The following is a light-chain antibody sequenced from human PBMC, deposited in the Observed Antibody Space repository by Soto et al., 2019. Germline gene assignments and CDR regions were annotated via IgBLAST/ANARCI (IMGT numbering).Light chain of an antibody. V-gene: IGLV2-8*01. J-gene: IGLJ2*01. CDR2: EVN. Sequence: QSALTQPPSASGSPGQSVTIPCAGTSTDVGEYNYVSWYQQHPGKVPKLIIFEVNKRPSGVPDRFSGSKSGDTASLTVSGLQAEDEADYYCSSFVGAPLIFGGGTKVTVL. CDR3: SSFVGAPLI. CDR1: STDVGEYNY.